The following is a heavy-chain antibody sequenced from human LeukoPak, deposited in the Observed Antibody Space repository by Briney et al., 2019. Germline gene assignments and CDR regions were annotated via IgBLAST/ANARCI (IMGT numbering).Heavy chain of an antibody. CDR1: GFTVSSNY. Sequence: GGSLRHSCAASGFTVSSNYMSWVRQAPGKGLEWVSVIYSGGSTYYADSVKGRFTISRDNFKNTLYLQMNSLRAEDTAVYYCARDGLDYYDSSGYYHYWGQGTLVTVSS. J-gene: IGHJ4*02. V-gene: IGHV3-53*01. D-gene: IGHD3-22*01. CDR3: ARDGLDYYDSSGYYHY. CDR2: IYSGGST.